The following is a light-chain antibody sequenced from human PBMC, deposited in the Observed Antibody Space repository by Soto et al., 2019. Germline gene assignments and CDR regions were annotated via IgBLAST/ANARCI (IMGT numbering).Light chain of an antibody. V-gene: IGKV3-15*01. CDR1: QSVSNN. Sequence: EIVMTQSPATLSVSPGESTTLSCRASQSVSNNLAWYQQKPGQAPRLLIYGASTRATGIPARFSGSGSGTEFTLTISRLQSEDFAVYYCQQYSNWPPGITFG. J-gene: IGKJ5*01. CDR2: GAS. CDR3: QQYSNWPPGIT.